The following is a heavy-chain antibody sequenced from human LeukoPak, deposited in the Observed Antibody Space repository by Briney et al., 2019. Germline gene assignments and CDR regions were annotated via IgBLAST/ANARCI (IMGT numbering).Heavy chain of an antibody. CDR3: ARGIVVVVGASDHFDY. CDR1: GFTLSAND. D-gene: IGHD2-15*01. J-gene: IGHJ4*02. Sequence: PGGSLRLSCAASGFTLSANDMSWVRQAPGKGLEWVGTISPDGSDKYYVDSVKGRFTISRDNAKTSLYLQINSLRADDTALYFCARGIVVVVGASDHFDYWGQGTLITVSS. V-gene: IGHV3-7*01. CDR2: ISPDGSDK.